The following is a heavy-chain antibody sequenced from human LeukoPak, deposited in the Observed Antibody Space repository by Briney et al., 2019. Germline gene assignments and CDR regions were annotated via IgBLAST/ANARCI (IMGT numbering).Heavy chain of an antibody. D-gene: IGHD2/OR15-2a*01. CDR1: GYTFTAYH. V-gene: IGHV1-2*06. CDR2: IHPSSGAT. Sequence: ASVKVSCKASGYTFTAYHMHWVRQAPGQGLEWMGRIHPSSGATNYAQRFQGRITLTRDTSINTAYMELSRLTSDDTAVYYCARDLPFEDWGQGTLVTVSS. CDR3: ARDLPFED. J-gene: IGHJ4*02.